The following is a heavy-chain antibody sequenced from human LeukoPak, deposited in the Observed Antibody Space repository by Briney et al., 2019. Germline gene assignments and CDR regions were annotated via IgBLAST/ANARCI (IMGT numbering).Heavy chain of an antibody. CDR2: ISGSSSYT. Sequence: GGSLRLSCAASGFTFSDYYMSWLRQAPGKGLEWVTYISGSSSYTNYADSVKGRFTISRDNAKNSLYLQMNSLRAEDTAVYYCARHGLYDSSDYWTFQHWGQGTLVTVSS. CDR1: GFTFSDYY. CDR3: ARHGLYDSSDYWTFQH. D-gene: IGHD3-22*01. J-gene: IGHJ1*01. V-gene: IGHV3-11*06.